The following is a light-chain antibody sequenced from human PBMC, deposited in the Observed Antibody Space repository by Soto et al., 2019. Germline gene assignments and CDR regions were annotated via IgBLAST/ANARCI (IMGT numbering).Light chain of an antibody. V-gene: IGKV3-20*01. CDR2: GAS. J-gene: IGKJ1*01. Sequence: EIVLTQSPGTLSLSPGERATLSCRASQSVSSSYLAWYQQKPGQAPRLLIYGASSRATGIPDRFSGSGSGTDFTLTISRLEPEDVAVYYCQQYGSFPKTFGQGTKVEIK. CDR3: QQYGSFPKT. CDR1: QSVSSSY.